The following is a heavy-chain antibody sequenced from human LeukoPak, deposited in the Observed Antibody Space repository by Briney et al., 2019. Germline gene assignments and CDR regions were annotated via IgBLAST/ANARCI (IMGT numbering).Heavy chain of an antibody. Sequence: GGSLRLSCAASGFTFSSYWMSWVRQAPGKGLEWVANIKQDGSEKYYVDSVKGRFTISRDNAKNSLYLQMNSLRAEDTAVYYCARELLSYYYGSGSHDYWGQRTLVTVSS. J-gene: IGHJ4*02. CDR1: GFTFSSYW. D-gene: IGHD3-10*01. CDR3: ARELLSYYYGSGSHDY. CDR2: IKQDGSEK. V-gene: IGHV3-7*01.